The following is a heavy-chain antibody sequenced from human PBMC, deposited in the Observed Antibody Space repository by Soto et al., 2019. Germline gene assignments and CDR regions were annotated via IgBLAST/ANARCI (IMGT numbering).Heavy chain of an antibody. V-gene: IGHV3-7*05. CDR2: IKQDGSEK. D-gene: IGHD6-13*01. Sequence: PGGSLRLSCAASGFTFSSYWMSWVRQAPGKGLEWVANIKQDGSEKYYVDSVKGRFTTSRDNAKNSLYLQMNSLRAEDTALYYCARRSYSSRGGSAFDIWGQGTMVTVSS. J-gene: IGHJ3*02. CDR3: ARRSYSSRGGSAFDI. CDR1: GFTFSSYW.